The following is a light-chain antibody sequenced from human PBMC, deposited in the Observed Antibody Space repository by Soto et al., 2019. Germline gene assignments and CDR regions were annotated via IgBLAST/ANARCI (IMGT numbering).Light chain of an antibody. V-gene: IGKV3-15*01. J-gene: IGKJ4*01. Sequence: EIVMTQSPATLSVSPGERATLSCRASQSVSSNLAWYQQKPGQAPRLLIFGASTRATGIPARFSGGGSGTEFTLTITSLQSEDFAVYYCQQYNNWPPGTFGGGTKVEI. CDR1: QSVSSN. CDR3: QQYNNWPPGT. CDR2: GAS.